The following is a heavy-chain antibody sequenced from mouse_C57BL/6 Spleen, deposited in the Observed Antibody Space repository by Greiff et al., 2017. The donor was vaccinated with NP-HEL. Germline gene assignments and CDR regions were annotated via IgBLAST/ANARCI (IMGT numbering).Heavy chain of an antibody. CDR2: IYPGDGDT. V-gene: IGHV1-82*01. Sequence: QVQLQQSGPELVKPGASVKISCKASGYAFSSSWMNWVKQRPGKGLEWIGRIYPGDGDTNYNGKVKGKATLTADKSSSTAYMQLSSLTSEDSAVYFCARYYYGRGYFDVWGTGTTVTVSS. J-gene: IGHJ1*03. CDR1: GYAFSSSW. CDR3: ARYYYGRGYFDV. D-gene: IGHD1-1*01.